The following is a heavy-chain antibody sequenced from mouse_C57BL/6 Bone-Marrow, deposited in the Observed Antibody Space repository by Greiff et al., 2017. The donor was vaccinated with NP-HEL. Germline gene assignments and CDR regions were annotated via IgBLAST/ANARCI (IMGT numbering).Heavy chain of an antibody. Sequence: EVQGVESGGDLVKPGGSLKLSCAASGFTFSSYGMPWVRQAPDKRLEWVATISSGGSYTYYTDSVKGRFTISRDNAKNTLYLQMSRLKSEDTAMYYDARCDGYPAGFAYWGQGTLVPVSA. CDR3: ARCDGYPAGFAY. D-gene: IGHD2-3*01. J-gene: IGHJ3*01. CDR2: ISSGGSYT. V-gene: IGHV5-6*01. CDR1: GFTFSSYG.